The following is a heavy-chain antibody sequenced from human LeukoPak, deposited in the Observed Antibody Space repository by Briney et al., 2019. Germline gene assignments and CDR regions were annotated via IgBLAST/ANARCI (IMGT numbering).Heavy chain of an antibody. Sequence: ASVKVSCKASGYTFTGYYMHWVRQAPGKGLEWVSGISPSADIKYYADSVRGRFTISRDNSKNMLYLEVISLTADDTAVYYCAKDDAWLRFGEWSQGTLVTVSS. CDR1: GYTFTGYY. J-gene: IGHJ4*02. D-gene: IGHD3-10*01. CDR3: AKDDAWLRFGE. V-gene: IGHV3-23*01. CDR2: ISPSADIK.